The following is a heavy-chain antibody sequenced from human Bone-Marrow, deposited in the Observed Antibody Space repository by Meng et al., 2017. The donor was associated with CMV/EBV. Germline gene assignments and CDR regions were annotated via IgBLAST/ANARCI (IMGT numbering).Heavy chain of an antibody. CDR1: GYTFTSYD. CDR3: ARDRGYCSSTSCYVRVGYYYYYGMDV. V-gene: IGHV1-8*01. Sequence: ASVKVSCKASGYTFTSYDINWVRQATGQGLEWMGWMNPNSGNAGYAQKFQGRVTMTTDTSTSTAYMELRSLRSDDTAVYYCARDRGYCSSTSCYVRVGYYYYYGMDVWGQGTTVTVSS. D-gene: IGHD2-2*01. CDR2: MNPNSGNA. J-gene: IGHJ6*02.